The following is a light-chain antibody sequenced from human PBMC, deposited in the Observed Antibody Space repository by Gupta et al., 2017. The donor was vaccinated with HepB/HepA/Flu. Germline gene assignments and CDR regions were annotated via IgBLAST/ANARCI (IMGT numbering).Light chain of an antibody. CDR2: DAS. Sequence: DIQMTQSPSSLSASVGDRVTITCQASQDISNYLNWYQQKPGKAPKLLIYDASNLKTGVPSRFSGSGSWTDFTFTISRLQPEDIATYYCQQYDNLPRTFGQGTKVEIK. CDR1: QDISNY. J-gene: IGKJ1*01. V-gene: IGKV1-33*01. CDR3: QQYDNLPRT.